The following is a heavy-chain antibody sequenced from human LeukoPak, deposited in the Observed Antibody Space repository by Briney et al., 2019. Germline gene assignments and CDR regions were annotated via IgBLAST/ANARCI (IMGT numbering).Heavy chain of an antibody. D-gene: IGHD3-22*01. J-gene: IGHJ4*02. CDR1: GGSISSYY. Sequence: SETLSLTCTVSGGSISSYYWSWIRQPAGKGLEWIGRIYTSGSTNYNPSLKSRVTMSVDTSKNQFSLKLSSVTAADTVVYYCARDGYNDSSGYYVGFDYWGQGTLVTVFS. CDR2: IYTSGST. CDR3: ARDGYNDSSGYYVGFDY. V-gene: IGHV4-4*07.